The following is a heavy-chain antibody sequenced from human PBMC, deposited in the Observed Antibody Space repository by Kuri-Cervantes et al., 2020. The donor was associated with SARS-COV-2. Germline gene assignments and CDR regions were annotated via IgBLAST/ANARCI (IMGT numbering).Heavy chain of an antibody. CDR1: GGSFSGYY. D-gene: IGHD3-3*01. CDR2: INHSGST. V-gene: IGHV4-34*01. CDR3: ARGYFSNAEWFSDFDY. Sequence: SQTLSLTCAVYGGSFSGYYWSWIRQPPGKGLEWIGEINHSGSTNYNPSLKSRVTISVDTSKNQFSLKLSSATAADTAVYYCARGYFSNAEWFSDFDYWGQGTLVTVSS. J-gene: IGHJ4*02.